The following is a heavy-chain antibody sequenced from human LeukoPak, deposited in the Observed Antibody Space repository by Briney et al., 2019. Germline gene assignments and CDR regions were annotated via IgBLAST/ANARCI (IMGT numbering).Heavy chain of an antibody. V-gene: IGHV3-30*02. CDR3: TKESLPYCSTSSCSIDY. J-gene: IGHJ4*02. CDR1: GFTFSSHG. Sequence: GGCPRLSCAASGFTFSSHGMTWVRQARAKGRGWVAFIGYDGSDKYYGDSVTRRFTISRDNSKNTLDLQLNSLRAEDTAAYYCTKESLPYCSTSSCSIDYWGQGALVTVSS. D-gene: IGHD2-2*01. CDR2: IGYDGSDK.